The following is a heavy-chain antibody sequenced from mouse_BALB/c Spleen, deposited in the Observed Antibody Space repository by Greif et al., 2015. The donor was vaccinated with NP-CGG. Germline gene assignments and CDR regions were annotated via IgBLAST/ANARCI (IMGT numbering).Heavy chain of an antibody. CDR3: ARGRDYDPAMDY. CDR1: GFTFSSYA. D-gene: IGHD2-4*01. Sequence: EVKLVESGGGLVKPGGSLKLSCAASGFTFSSYAMSWVRQTPEKRLEWVASISSGGSTYYPDSVKGRFTISRDNARNILYLQMSSLRSEDTAMYYCARGRDYDPAMDYWGQGTSVTVSS. J-gene: IGHJ4*01. V-gene: IGHV5-6-5*01. CDR2: ISSGGST.